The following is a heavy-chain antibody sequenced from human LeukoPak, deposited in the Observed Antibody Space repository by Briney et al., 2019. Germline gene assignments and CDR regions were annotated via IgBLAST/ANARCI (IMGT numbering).Heavy chain of an antibody. J-gene: IGHJ4*02. CDR1: GGSISSGGYY. D-gene: IGHD6-6*01. CDR3: ARGTRGARFDY. CDR2: IYYSGST. V-gene: IGHV4-31*03. Sequence: SQTLSLTCTVSGGSISSGGYYWSWIRQHPGKGLEWIGYIYYSGSTYYNPSLKSRVTISVDTSKNQFSLKLSSVTAADTAVYYCARGTRGARFDYWGQGTLVTVSS.